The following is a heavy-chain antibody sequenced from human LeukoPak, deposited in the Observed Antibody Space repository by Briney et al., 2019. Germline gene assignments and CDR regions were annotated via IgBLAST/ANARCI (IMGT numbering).Heavy chain of an antibody. V-gene: IGHV3-7*01. CDR2: IKQDESEK. J-gene: IGHJ6*03. CDR3: AELDFSPPMDV. D-gene: IGHD1-7*01. Sequence: GGSLRLSCAASGFTFSSYWMSWVRQAPGKGLEWVANIKQDESEKYYVDSVKGRFTISRDNAKNSLYLQMNSLRAEDTAVYYCAELDFSPPMDVWGKGTTVTVSS. CDR1: GFTFSSYW.